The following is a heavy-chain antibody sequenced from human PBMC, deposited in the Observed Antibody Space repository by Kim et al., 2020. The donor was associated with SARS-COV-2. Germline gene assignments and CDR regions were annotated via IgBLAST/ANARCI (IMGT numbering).Heavy chain of an antibody. V-gene: IGHV1-46*01. CDR2: INPSGGST. CDR1: GYTFTSYY. CDR3: ARDCWVRGFLRKYGSGSDGIRY. D-gene: IGHD3-10*01. Sequence: ASVKVSCKASGYTFTSYYMHWVRQAPGQGLEWMGIINPSGGSTSYAQKFQGRVTMTRDTSTSTVYMELSSLRSEDTAVYYCARDCWVRGFLRKYGSGSDGIRYWGQGTLVTVSS. J-gene: IGHJ4*02.